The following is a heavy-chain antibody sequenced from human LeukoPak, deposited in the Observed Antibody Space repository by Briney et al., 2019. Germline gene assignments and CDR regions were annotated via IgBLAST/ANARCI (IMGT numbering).Heavy chain of an antibody. J-gene: IGHJ4*02. CDR2: IYYSGTT. V-gene: IGHV4-59*01. CDR3: ARNHYGHPLDY. Sequence: SETLSLTCTVSGGSISSYYWSWIRQPPGKGLEWIGYIYYSGTTNYNPSLKSRVTISVDTSKNQFSLKLTSVTAADTAVYYCARNHYGHPLDYWGQGTLVTVSS. D-gene: IGHD4-17*01. CDR1: GGSISSYY.